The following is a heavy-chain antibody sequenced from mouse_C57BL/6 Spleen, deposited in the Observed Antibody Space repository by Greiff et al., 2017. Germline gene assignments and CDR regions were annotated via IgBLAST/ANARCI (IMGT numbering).Heavy chain of an antibody. Sequence: VQLQQPGAELVRPGTSVKLSCKASGYTFTSYWMHWVKQRPGQGLEWSGVIDPSDSYTNYNQKFKGKATLTVDTSSSTAYMQLSSLTSEDSAVYYCARDSNSWFAYWGQGTLVTVSA. J-gene: IGHJ3*01. CDR1: GYTFTSYW. V-gene: IGHV1-59*01. D-gene: IGHD2-5*01. CDR3: ARDSNSWFAY. CDR2: IDPSDSYT.